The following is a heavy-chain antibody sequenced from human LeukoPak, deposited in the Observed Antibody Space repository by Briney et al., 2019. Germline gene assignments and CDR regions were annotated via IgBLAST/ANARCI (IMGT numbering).Heavy chain of an antibody. V-gene: IGHV3-53*01. CDR1: GFTVSSNY. CDR3: ARLGFVVPAVMFDY. J-gene: IGHJ4*02. Sequence: PGGSLRLTCAASGFTVSSNYMSWVRQAPGKGLEWVSVIYIGGSTYYADSVKGRFTTSRDISKNTLYLQMNSLRAEDTAMYYCARLGFVVPAVMFDYWGQGTLVTVSS. D-gene: IGHD2-2*01. CDR2: IYIGGST.